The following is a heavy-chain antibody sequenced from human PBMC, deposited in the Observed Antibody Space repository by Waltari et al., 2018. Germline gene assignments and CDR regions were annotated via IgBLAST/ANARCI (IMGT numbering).Heavy chain of an antibody. V-gene: IGHV5-51*01. CDR2: IYPTDSDT. CDR1: GYNFPRSW. D-gene: IGHD4-17*01. J-gene: IGHJ4*02. CDR3: AKFYGGNSGPDF. Sequence: EVQLVQSGAEVKKPGQSLNISCKAAGYNFPRSWIGWVRQMPGKGLEWMGIIYPTDSDTRYSASFRGQVTITVDSSISTTFLHWRTVKASDTAIYYCAKFYGGNSGPDFWGRGTLVSVSS.